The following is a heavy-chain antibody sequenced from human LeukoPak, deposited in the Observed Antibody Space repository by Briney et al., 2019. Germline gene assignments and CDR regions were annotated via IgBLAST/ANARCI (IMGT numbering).Heavy chain of an antibody. CDR3: ARTITRGGWFDY. V-gene: IGHV5-51*01. Sequence: GESLTLSCKGSGYSFTSYWIGWVRQMPEKGLEWVGIIYTGDSDTRYSPSFQGQITISADTSISTAYLQWSSLKASDADMYDCARTITRGGWFDYWGQGTLVTVSS. J-gene: IGHJ4*02. CDR1: GYSFTSYW. D-gene: IGHD5-12*01. CDR2: IYTGDSDT.